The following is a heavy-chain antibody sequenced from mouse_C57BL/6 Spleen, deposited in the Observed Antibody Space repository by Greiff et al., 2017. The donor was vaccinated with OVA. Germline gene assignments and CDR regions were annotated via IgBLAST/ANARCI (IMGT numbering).Heavy chain of an antibody. Sequence: EVMLVESGGGLVKPGGSLKLSCAASGFTFSDYGMHWVRQAPEQGLEWVAYISSGSSTIYYADTVKGRFTISRDNAKNTLFLQMTSLRSEDTARDYCARRGYGNRGYFDVWGTGTTVTVSS. CDR3: ARRGYGNRGYFDV. J-gene: IGHJ1*03. CDR2: ISSGSSTI. CDR1: GFTFSDYG. D-gene: IGHD2-1*01. V-gene: IGHV5-17*01.